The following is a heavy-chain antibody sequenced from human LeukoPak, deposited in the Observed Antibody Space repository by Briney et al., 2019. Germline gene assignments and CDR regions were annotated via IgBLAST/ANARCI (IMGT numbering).Heavy chain of an antibody. CDR2: ISGSGGST. J-gene: IGHJ6*03. CDR1: GFTFSSYA. CDR3: AKAAGAYYYYYMDV. Sequence: GGSLRLSCAASGFTFSSYAMSWVRQAPGKWLEWVSAISGSGGSTYYADSVKGRFTISRDNSKNTLYLQMNSLRAEDMAVYYCAKAAGAYYYYYMDVWGKGTTVTVSS. V-gene: IGHV3-23*01.